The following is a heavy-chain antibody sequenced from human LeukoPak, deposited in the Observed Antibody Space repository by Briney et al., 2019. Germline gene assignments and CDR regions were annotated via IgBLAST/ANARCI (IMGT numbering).Heavy chain of an antibody. J-gene: IGHJ4*02. Sequence: SETLSLTCTVSGGSISSYYWSWIRQPAGKGLEGIGRIYTSGSTNYNASLKSRVSMSVDTSKNQFSLKLSSVTAADTAVFYCARENSGSYREFDYWGQGTLVTVSS. CDR1: GGSISSYY. CDR3: ARENSGSYREFDY. D-gene: IGHD1-26*01. CDR2: IYTSGST. V-gene: IGHV4-4*07.